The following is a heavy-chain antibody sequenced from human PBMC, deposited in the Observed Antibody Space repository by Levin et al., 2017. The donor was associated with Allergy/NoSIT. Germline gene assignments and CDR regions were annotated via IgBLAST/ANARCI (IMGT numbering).Heavy chain of an antibody. CDR2: IYLSGST. V-gene: IGHV4-30-2*01. Sequence: PSETLSLTCAVSGGSISRGGYSWSWIRQPPGKGLEWIGNIYLSGSTYYNPSLKSRVTISVDRSKNQFSLNLSSVTAADTAVYYCARVAGYSYGYYFDYWGQGTLVTVSS. CDR3: ARVAGYSYGYYFDY. J-gene: IGHJ4*02. D-gene: IGHD5-18*01. CDR1: GGSISRGGYS.